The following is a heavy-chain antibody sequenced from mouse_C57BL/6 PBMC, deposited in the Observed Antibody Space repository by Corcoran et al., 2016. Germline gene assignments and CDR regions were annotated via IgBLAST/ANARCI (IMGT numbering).Heavy chain of an antibody. CDR1: GYTFTTYG. J-gene: IGHJ2*01. CDR2: INTYSGVP. Sequence: QIQLVQSGPELKKPGETVKISCKASGYTFTTYGMSWVKQAQGKGLKWMGWINTYSGVPTYADDFKGRFAFSLETSARTSYLQINNLKNEDTATYFCARRGLAYFDDWGQGTTLTVSS. V-gene: IGHV9-3*01. CDR3: ARRGLAYFDD. D-gene: IGHD3-1*01.